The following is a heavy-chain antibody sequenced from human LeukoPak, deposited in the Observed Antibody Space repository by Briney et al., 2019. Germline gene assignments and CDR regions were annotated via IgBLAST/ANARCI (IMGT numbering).Heavy chain of an antibody. CDR2: MYYRGSA. CDR1: GGSISSYY. J-gene: IGHJ1*01. Sequence: SETLSLTCTVSGGSISSYYWSWIRQPPGKGLEWIGYMYYRGSANYNPSLKSRLTISVDTSKNQFSLKLTSVTAADTAVYYCARGVGSSGPLPTEYFQHWGQGTLVTVSS. D-gene: IGHD6-19*01. CDR3: ARGVGSSGPLPTEYFQH. V-gene: IGHV4-59*01.